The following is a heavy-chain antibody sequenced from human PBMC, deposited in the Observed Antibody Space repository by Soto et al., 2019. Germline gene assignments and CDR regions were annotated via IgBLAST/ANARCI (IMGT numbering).Heavy chain of an antibody. Sequence: PLRHPYSAAEGTSVDYAVHCVRQAPGKGLEWVSGISWNSGSIGYADSVKGRFTISRDNAKNSLYLQMNSLRAEDTALYYCAKDKEGATTHWGQGTLVPVSS. CDR1: EGTSVDYA. CDR2: ISWNSGSI. D-gene: IGHD1-26*01. V-gene: IGHV3-9*01. J-gene: IGHJ4*02. CDR3: AKDKEGATTH.